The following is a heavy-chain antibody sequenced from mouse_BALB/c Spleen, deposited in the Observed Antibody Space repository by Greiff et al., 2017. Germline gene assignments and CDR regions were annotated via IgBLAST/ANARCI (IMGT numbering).Heavy chain of an antibody. D-gene: IGHD3-1*01. CDR1: GFSLTSYG. CDR3: ARDKGSSGYLAWFAY. Sequence: VHLVESGPGLVAPSQSLSITCTVSGFSLTSYGVHWVRQPPGKGLEWLGVIWAGGSTNYNSALMSRLSISKDNSKSQVFLKMNSLQTDDTAMYYCARDKGSSGYLAWFAYWGQGTLVTVSA. J-gene: IGHJ3*01. V-gene: IGHV2-9*02. CDR2: IWAGGST.